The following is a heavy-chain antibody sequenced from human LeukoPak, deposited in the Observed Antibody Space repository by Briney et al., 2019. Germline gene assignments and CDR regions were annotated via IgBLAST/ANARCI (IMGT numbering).Heavy chain of an antibody. D-gene: IGHD3-10*01. V-gene: IGHV1-46*01. Sequence: ASVKVSCRXSGYTFTSYYMHWVRQAPGQGLEWMGIINPSGGSTSYAQKFQGRVTMTRDTSTSTVYMELSSLRSEDTAVYYCARVARSIGLGDYWGQGTLVTVSS. CDR2: INPSGGST. J-gene: IGHJ4*02. CDR3: ARVARSIGLGDY. CDR1: GYTFTSYY.